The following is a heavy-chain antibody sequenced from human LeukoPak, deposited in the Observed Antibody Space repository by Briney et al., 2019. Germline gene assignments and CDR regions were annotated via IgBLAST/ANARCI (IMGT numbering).Heavy chain of an antibody. Sequence: GGSLRLSCTVSGFTFSPYVMHWLRQAPGKGLEYVSAISSNGDNTYYADSVKGRFTICRDNSKNTLYLQMSSLRPDDTAVYFCVRGTGYWGQGTLVTVSS. CDR2: ISSNGDNT. CDR1: GFTFSPYV. J-gene: IGHJ4*02. CDR3: VRGTGY. V-gene: IGHV3-64D*06.